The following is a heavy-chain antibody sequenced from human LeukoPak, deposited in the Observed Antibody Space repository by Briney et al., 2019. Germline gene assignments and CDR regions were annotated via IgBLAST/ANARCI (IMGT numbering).Heavy chain of an antibody. D-gene: IGHD3-9*01. J-gene: IGHJ3*02. CDR3: ATELRYFDWLHALDI. CDR2: IRYDGSNK. V-gene: IGHV3-30*02. Sequence: GGSLRLSCAASGFTFSSYGMHWVRQAPGKGLEWVAFIRYDGSNKYYADSVKGRFTISRDNSKNTLYLQMNSLRAEDTAVYYCATELRYFDWLHALDIWGQGTMVTVSS. CDR1: GFTFSSYG.